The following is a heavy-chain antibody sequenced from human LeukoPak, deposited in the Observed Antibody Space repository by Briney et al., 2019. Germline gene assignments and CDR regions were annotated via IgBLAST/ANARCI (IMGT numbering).Heavy chain of an antibody. J-gene: IGHJ4*02. Sequence: PGGSLRLSCAASGFTFSNYAMSWVRQAPGKGLEWVSGISGSGGSTYDADSVKGRFTISRDNSKKTLYLQVNSLRAEDTAMYFCAREGRYSSTWYRGWYFDYWGQGTLVTVSS. V-gene: IGHV3-23*01. CDR2: ISGSGGST. CDR3: AREGRYSSTWYRGWYFDY. D-gene: IGHD6-13*01. CDR1: GFTFSNYA.